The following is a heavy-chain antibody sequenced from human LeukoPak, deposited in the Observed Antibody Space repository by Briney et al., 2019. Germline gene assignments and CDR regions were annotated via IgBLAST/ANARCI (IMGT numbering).Heavy chain of an antibody. CDR1: GLTFSTSG. Sequence: VKPGGSLRLSCTASGLTFSTSGFNWVRQAPGKGLELVASIGPTGSDRYHADSIKGRFTISRDNANNFLYLQMNSLRAEDTAVYYCATETNGRHYDYWGQGTLLTVSS. V-gene: IGHV3-21*06. CDR2: IGPTGSDR. CDR3: ATETNGRHYDY. J-gene: IGHJ4*02. D-gene: IGHD1-14*01.